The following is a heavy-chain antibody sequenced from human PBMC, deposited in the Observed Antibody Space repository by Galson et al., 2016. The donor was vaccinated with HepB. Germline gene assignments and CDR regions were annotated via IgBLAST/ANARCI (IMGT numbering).Heavy chain of an antibody. D-gene: IGHD6-19*01. CDR1: GGTFSSYA. CDR2: SVPILGMA. Sequence: SVKVSCKASGGTFSSYAFSWVRQAPGQGLEWMGRSVPILGMANYAQKFQGRVTITADKSTSTVCMELSSLRSEDTAMYYCARDAVAVAGTLHFYFYGMDVWGQGTTVTVSS. CDR3: ARDAVAVAGTLHFYFYGMDV. J-gene: IGHJ6*02. V-gene: IGHV1-69*04.